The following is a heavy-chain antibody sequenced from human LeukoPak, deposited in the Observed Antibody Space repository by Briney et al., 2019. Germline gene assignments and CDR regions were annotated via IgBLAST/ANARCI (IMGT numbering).Heavy chain of an antibody. V-gene: IGHV1-2*02. Sequence: SVKVSFKASRYTVTCYDMHGLRQAPGQGLEWMGWINPNSGGTNYAQKFQGRVTMTRDTSINTPYMELSRLRSDDTAVYYCGRGVTKDFQYWGQGTLVTVSS. CDR3: GRGVTKDFQY. D-gene: IGHD4-17*01. CDR2: INPNSGGT. CDR1: RYTVTCYD. J-gene: IGHJ1*01.